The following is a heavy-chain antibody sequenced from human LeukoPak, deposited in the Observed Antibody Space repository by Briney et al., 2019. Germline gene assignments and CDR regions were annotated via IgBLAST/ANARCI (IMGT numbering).Heavy chain of an antibody. D-gene: IGHD2-2*01. CDR2: INHSGST. CDR3: ARVPIVVVPAASSDYYYYMDV. CDR1: GGSFSGYY. Sequence: PSETLSLTCAVYGGSFSGYYWSWIRQPPGKGLEWIGEINHSGSTNYNPSLKSRVTISVDTSKNQFSLKLSSVTAADTAVYYCARVPIVVVPAASSDYYYYMDVWGKGTTVTVSS. V-gene: IGHV4-34*01. J-gene: IGHJ6*03.